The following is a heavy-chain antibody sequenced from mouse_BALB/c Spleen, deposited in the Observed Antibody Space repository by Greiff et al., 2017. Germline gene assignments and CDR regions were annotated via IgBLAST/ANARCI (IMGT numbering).Heavy chain of an antibody. CDR3: ARSEANWDAWFAY. J-gene: IGHJ3*01. CDR2: IYPGSGNT. CDR1: GYTFTDYY. D-gene: IGHD4-1*01. Sequence: LVESGPELVKPGASVKISCKASGYTFTDYYINWVKQKPGQGLEWIGWIYPGSGNTKYNEKFKGKATLTVDTSSSTAYMQLSSLTSEDTAVYFCARSEANWDAWFAYWGQGTLVTVSA. V-gene: IGHV1-84*02.